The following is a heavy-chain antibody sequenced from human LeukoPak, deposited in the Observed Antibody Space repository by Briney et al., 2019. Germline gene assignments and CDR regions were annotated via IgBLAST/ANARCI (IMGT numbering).Heavy chain of an antibody. Sequence: ASVKVSCKVSGYTLTELSMHWVRQAPGKGLEWMGSFDPEDGETIYAQKFQGRVTMTEDTSTDTAYMELSSLRSEDTAVYYCATDRWFPALDAFDIWGQGTMVTVSS. J-gene: IGHJ3*02. CDR2: FDPEDGET. D-gene: IGHD4-23*01. CDR3: ATDRWFPALDAFDI. CDR1: GYTLTELS. V-gene: IGHV1-24*01.